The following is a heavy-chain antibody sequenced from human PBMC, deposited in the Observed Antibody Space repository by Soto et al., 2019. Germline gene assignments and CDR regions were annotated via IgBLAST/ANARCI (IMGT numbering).Heavy chain of an antibody. D-gene: IGHD5-18*01. CDR3: ARKVDTAMATDY. Sequence: QVQLVESGGGVVQPGRSLGLSCAASGFTFSSYAMHWVCQAPGKRLEWVAVISYDGSNKYYADSVKGRFTISRDNSKNTLYLQMNSLIAEDSAVYYCARKVDTAMATDYWGQGTLVTVSS. V-gene: IGHV3-30-3*01. J-gene: IGHJ4*02. CDR1: GFTFSSYA. CDR2: ISYDGSNK.